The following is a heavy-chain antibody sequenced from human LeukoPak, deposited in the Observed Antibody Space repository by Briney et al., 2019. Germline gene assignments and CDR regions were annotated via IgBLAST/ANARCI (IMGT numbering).Heavy chain of an antibody. CDR1: GFTFSSYS. CDR3: AKNPRLEGWIYFDS. Sequence: GGSLRLSCAASGFTFSSYSMSSVRQAPGKRLEWVSSISGSGGRIDYADSVKGRFTIYRDNSKNTLSLQMNSLTAEDTAVYYCAKNPRLEGWIYFDSWGQGILVTVSS. CDR2: ISGSGGRI. J-gene: IGHJ4*02. V-gene: IGHV3-23*01. D-gene: IGHD1-1*01.